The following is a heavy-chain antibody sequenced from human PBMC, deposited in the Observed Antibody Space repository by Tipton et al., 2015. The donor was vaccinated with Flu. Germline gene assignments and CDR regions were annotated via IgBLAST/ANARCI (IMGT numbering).Heavy chain of an antibody. Sequence: QLVQSGAEVKKPGSSVKVSCKASGGTFSSYAISWVRQAPGQGLEWMGGIIPILGIANYAQKFQGRVTITADESTSTAYMELSSLRSEDTAVYYCARDLYYYDSSGYFLFDVWGQGTMVTVSS. V-gene: IGHV1-69*01. CDR1: GGTFSSYA. D-gene: IGHD3-22*01. J-gene: IGHJ3*01. CDR2: IIPILGIA. CDR3: ARDLYYYDSSGYFLFDV.